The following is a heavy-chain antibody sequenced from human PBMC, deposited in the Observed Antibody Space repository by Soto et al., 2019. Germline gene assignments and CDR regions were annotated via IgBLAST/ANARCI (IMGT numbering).Heavy chain of an antibody. D-gene: IGHD2-2*01. Sequence: SWIRQAPGTGLEWVSYISSSGSTIYYADSVKGRFTISRDNAKNSLYLQMNSLRAEDTAVYYCARGLVNKTAYFDYWGQGTLVTFSS. V-gene: IGHV3-11*01. J-gene: IGHJ4*02. CDR3: ARGLVNKTAYFDY. CDR2: ISSSGSTI.